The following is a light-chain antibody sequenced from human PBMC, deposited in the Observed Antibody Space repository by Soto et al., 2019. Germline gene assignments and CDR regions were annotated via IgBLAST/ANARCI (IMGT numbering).Light chain of an antibody. V-gene: IGLV2-8*01. J-gene: IGLJ1*01. CDR2: ELA. Sequence: QSVLAQPPSASGSPGQSVTIPCTGTSSDVGAYDHVSWYQQHPGKAPKLIIYELAKRPAGVPDRFSGSKSGNAASLTVSGFQAEDEADYFCSSDAGDHNYVFGTGTKVTVL. CDR3: SSDAGDHNYV. CDR1: SSDVGAYDH.